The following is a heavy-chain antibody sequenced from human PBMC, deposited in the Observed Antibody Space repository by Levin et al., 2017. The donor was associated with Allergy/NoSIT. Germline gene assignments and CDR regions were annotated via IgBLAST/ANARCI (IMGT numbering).Heavy chain of an antibody. CDR2: ISGSGSST. Sequence: GESLKISCAASGFPFSSYAMSWVRQAPGKGLEWVSAISGSGSSTYSADPVKGRFTISRDNSKNTLYLQMNSLGAEDTAVYYCAKEGGNRGDTYGDPDYYFDYWGQGTLVTVSS. D-gene: IGHD5-18*01. CDR1: GFPFSSYA. J-gene: IGHJ4*02. CDR3: AKEGGNRGDTYGDPDYYFDY. V-gene: IGHV3-23*01.